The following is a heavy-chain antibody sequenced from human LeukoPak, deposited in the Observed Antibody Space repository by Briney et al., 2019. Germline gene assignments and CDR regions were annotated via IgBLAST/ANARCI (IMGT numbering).Heavy chain of an antibody. D-gene: IGHD2-2*03. Sequence: ASVKVPCKASGYTFTSYGISWVRQAPGQGLEWMGWISAYNGNTNYAQKLQGRVTMTTDTSTSTAYMELRSLRSDDTAVYYCARDGYCSSTSCYSGDYYYYGMDVWGQGTTVTVSS. V-gene: IGHV1-18*01. CDR3: ARDGYCSSTSCYSGDYYYYGMDV. CDR2: ISAYNGNT. CDR1: GYTFTSYG. J-gene: IGHJ6*02.